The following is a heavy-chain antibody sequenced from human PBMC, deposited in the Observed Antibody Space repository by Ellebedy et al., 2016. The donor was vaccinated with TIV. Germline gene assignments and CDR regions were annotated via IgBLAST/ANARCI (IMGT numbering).Heavy chain of an antibody. CDR2: VIGSGWTT. J-gene: IGHJ4*02. CDR1: GFTFSSYT. Sequence: PGGSLRLSCAASGFTFSSYTISWVRQAPGKGLEWISGVIGSGWTTYYADSVMGLFTISRDNSKNTVYLQINSLRVEDTAVYYCAKWGGYGDYWGQGTLVAVSS. CDR3: AKWGGYGDY. V-gene: IGHV3-23*01. D-gene: IGHD6-25*01.